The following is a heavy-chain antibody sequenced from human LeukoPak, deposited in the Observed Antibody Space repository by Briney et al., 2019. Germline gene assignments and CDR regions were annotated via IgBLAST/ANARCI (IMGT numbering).Heavy chain of an antibody. V-gene: IGHV4-4*07. D-gene: IGHD6-13*01. J-gene: IGHJ2*01. Sequence: SETLSLTCTVSGGSISSYYWSWIRQPAGKGLEWIGRIYTSGSTNYNPSLKSRVTMSVDTSKNQFSLKLSSVIAADTAVYYCARNQQLVRWYFDLWGRGTLVTVSS. CDR1: GGSISSYY. CDR3: ARNQQLVRWYFDL. CDR2: IYTSGST.